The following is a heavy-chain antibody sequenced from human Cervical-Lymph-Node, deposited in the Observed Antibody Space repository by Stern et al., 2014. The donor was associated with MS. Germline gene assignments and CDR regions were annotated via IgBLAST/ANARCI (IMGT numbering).Heavy chain of an antibody. CDR1: GGTFSKFP. CDR2: IFPVFGTP. V-gene: IGHV1-69*01. J-gene: IGHJ5*02. D-gene: IGHD6-13*01. CDR3: ALSSETSDRWYSLGYDL. Sequence: VQLVQSGAEVTTPGSSVKVSCKASGGTFSKFPSSWVRQAPGQGLEWMGGIFPVFGTPTYAQEFRGRVTIPADFSTSTVYMELSSLRSDDTAVYYCALSSETSDRWYSLGYDLWGQGTLVTVSS.